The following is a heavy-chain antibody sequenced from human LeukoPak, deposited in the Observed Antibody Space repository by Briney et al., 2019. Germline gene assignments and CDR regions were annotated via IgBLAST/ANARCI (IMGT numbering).Heavy chain of an antibody. J-gene: IGHJ5*02. CDR1: GGSFSGYH. Sequence: PSETLSLTCAVYGGSFSGYHWNWIRQPPGKGLEWIGEIYHGGSTNYNPSLKSRVTILVDKSKNQFSLKLNTVTAADTAVYYCARGRKEQLIRTAFNWFDPWGQGTLVTVSS. D-gene: IGHD6-13*01. CDR3: ARGRKEQLIRTAFNWFDP. V-gene: IGHV4-34*01. CDR2: IYHGGST.